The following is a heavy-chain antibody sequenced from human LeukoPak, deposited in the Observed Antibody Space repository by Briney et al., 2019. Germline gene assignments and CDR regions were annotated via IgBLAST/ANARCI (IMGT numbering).Heavy chain of an antibody. D-gene: IGHD2-2*01. Sequence: GGSLRLSCAASGFIVSSNYMSWVRQAPGKGLKWVSVIYSGGSTYYADSVKGRFTISRDNSKNTLYLQMNSLRAEDTAVYYCARVGLGYCSSTSCPGSYFDYWGQGTLVTVSS. CDR3: ARVGLGYCSSTSCPGSYFDY. J-gene: IGHJ4*02. CDR1: GFIVSSNY. V-gene: IGHV3-53*01. CDR2: IYSGGST.